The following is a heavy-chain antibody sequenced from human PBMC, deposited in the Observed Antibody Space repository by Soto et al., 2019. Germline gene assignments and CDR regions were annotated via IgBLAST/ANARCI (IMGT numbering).Heavy chain of an antibody. CDR1: VGSVSSGSYY. Sequence: SETLSLTCTVSVGSVSSGSYYWSWIRQPPGKGLEWIGYIYNSGRTNYNPSLKSRVTISVDTSKNHFSLRMSSVTAADTAVYSCARETHSGSYYFDYWGRGTLVTVSS. D-gene: IGHD3-10*01. J-gene: IGHJ4*02. CDR3: ARETHSGSYYFDY. CDR2: IYNSGRT. V-gene: IGHV4-61*03.